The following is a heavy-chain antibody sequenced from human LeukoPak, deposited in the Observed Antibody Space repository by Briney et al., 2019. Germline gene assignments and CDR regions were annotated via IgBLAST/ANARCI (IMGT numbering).Heavy chain of an antibody. CDR2: INSDGGST. J-gene: IGHJ3*02. D-gene: IGHD6-25*01. CDR1: GFTLSSYS. Sequence: GGSLRLSCAASGFTLSSYSMNWVRQAPGKGLGWVSRINSDGGSTSYTDSVKGRFTISRDNAKNTLYLQMNSLRAEDTAVYYCARRSAAKDAFDIWGQGTKVTVSS. V-gene: IGHV3-74*01. CDR3: ARRSAAKDAFDI.